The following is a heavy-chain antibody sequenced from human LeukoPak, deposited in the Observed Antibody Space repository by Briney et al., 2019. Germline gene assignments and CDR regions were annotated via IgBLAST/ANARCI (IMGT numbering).Heavy chain of an antibody. CDR2: INHSGST. CDR1: GGSFSGYY. CDR3: ARSVQRGYSGYGNAFDI. V-gene: IGHV4-34*01. D-gene: IGHD5-12*01. Sequence: SETLSLTCAVYGGSFSGYYWSWIRQPPGKGLEWIGEINHSGSTNYNPSLKSRVTISVDTSKNQFSLKLSSVTAADTAVYYCARSVQRGYSGYGNAFDIWGQGTMVTVSS. J-gene: IGHJ3*02.